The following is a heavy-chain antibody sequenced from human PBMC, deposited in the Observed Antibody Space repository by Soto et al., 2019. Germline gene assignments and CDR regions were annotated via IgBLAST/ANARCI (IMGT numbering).Heavy chain of an antibody. CDR1: GGSLSGYY. CDR2: IKDGGYT. CDR3: VRGQVGVPATH. J-gene: IGHJ4*02. D-gene: IGHD5-12*01. V-gene: IGHV4-34*01. Sequence: QVQLQQWGAGLLKPSETLSLNCAVNGGSLSGYYWSWIRQPPGKGLEWIGEIKDGGYTNYSPSLKSRGTILSVRSNNQFSLMLNSVTAGYVHVYSCVRGQVGVPATHWDQGALVTVSS.